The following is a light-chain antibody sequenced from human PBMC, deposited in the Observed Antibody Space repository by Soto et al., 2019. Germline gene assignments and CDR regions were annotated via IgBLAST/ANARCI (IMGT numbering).Light chain of an antibody. V-gene: IGKV1-17*01. CDR3: QQHHTYPRT. J-gene: IGKJ1*01. Sequence: DIQMTQSPSSLSASVGDRVTITCRASRDINNDLDWYQQKPGKAPRRLISDVSSLQSGVPSRFSGSRFGTHFTLTISSLQPEDFATYFCQQHHTYPRTFGQGTKVEIK. CDR1: RDINND. CDR2: DVS.